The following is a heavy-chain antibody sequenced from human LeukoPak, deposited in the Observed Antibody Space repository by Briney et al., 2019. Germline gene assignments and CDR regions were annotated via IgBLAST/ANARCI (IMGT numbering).Heavy chain of an antibody. D-gene: IGHD2-2*01. CDR1: GFTFSTYW. Sequence: GGSLRLSCAASGFTFSTYWMHWVRQAPGKGLVWVSRINSDGSSTSYADSVKGRFTISRDNAKNTLYLQMNSLRAEDTAVYYCARDRGAAMHYYYYYMDVWGKGTTVTVSS. CDR3: ARDRGAAMHYYYYYMDV. J-gene: IGHJ6*03. CDR2: INSDGSST. V-gene: IGHV3-74*01.